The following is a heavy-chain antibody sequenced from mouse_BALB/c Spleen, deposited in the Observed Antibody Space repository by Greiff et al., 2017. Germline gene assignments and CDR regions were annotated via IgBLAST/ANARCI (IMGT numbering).Heavy chain of an antibody. V-gene: IGHV1-80*01. D-gene: IGHD2-3*01. CDR1: GYAFSSYW. CDR3: PLYEDYAMDY. J-gene: IGHJ4*01. CDR2: IYPGDGDT. Sequence: VQLVESGAELVRPGSSVKISCKASGYAFSSYWMNWVKQRPGQGLEWIGQIYPGDGDTNYNGKFKGKATLTADKSSSTAYMQLSSLTSEDSAVYFCPLYEDYAMDYWGQGTSVTVSS.